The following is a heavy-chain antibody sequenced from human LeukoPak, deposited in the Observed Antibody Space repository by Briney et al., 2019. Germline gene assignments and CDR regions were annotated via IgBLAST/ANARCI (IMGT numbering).Heavy chain of an antibody. D-gene: IGHD5-12*01. CDR2: FYYSGST. CDR3: ARLGNSGYKGGGMDV. CDR1: GASINHYY. Sequence: SETLSLTCTVSGASINHYYWGWIRQQPPGKGLEWIGYFYYSGSTNYNPSLKSRVSISADTSKNQFTLILTSVTAADTAVYYCARLGNSGYKGGGMDVWGPGTTVTVSS. J-gene: IGHJ6*02. V-gene: IGHV4-59*01.